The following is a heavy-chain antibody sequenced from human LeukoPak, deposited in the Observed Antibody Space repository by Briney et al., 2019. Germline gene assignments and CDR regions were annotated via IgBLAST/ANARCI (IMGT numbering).Heavy chain of an antibody. V-gene: IGHV4-30-2*02. D-gene: IGHD2-2*01. Sequence: SETLSLTCTVSGGSISSGGYYWSWIRQPPGKGLEWIGYIYHSGSTYYNPSLKSRVTISVDTSKNQFSLKLSSVSAADTAVYYCASGGYCGTTTCYPNWFDPWGQGTLVTVSS. CDR3: ASGGYCGTTTCYPNWFDP. CDR2: IYHSGST. J-gene: IGHJ5*02. CDR1: GGSISSGGYY.